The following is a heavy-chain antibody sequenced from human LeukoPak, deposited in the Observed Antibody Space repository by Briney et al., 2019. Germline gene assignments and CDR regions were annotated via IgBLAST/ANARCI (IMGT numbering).Heavy chain of an antibody. CDR3: AKLPTTGGGNRSTLDY. J-gene: IGHJ4*02. D-gene: IGHD4-23*01. Sequence: PGGSLRLSCAASGFTFSSYAMHWVRQAPGKGLEWVAVISYDGSNKYYADSVKGRFTISRDNSKNTLYLQMNSLRAEDTAVYYCAKLPTTGGGNRSTLDYWGQGTLVTVSS. V-gene: IGHV3-30*18. CDR2: ISYDGSNK. CDR1: GFTFSSYA.